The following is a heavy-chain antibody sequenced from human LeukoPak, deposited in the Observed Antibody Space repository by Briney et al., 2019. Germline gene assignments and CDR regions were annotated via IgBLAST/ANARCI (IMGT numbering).Heavy chain of an antibody. CDR2: IYSGGST. CDR3: ARDLRLLWFGESQVNWFDP. CDR1: GFSVSNNY. V-gene: IGHV3-66*01. Sequence: GGSLRLSCAVSGFSVSNNYMSWVRQAPGKGLEWVSVIYSGGSTYYADSVKGRFTISRDNAKNSLYLQMNSLRAEDTAVYYCARDLRLLWFGESQVNWFDPWGQGTLVTVSS. J-gene: IGHJ5*02. D-gene: IGHD3-10*01.